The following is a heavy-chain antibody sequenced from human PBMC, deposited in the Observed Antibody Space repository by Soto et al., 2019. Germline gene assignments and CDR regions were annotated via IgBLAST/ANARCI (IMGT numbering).Heavy chain of an antibody. Sequence: SETLSLTCTVSGGSISSYYWSWIRQLAGKGLEWIGRIYTSGSTNYNPSLKSRVTMSVDTSKNQSSLKLSSVTAADTAVYYCAREGVFTFFGVVHRLGGMDVSGQGTTVT. D-gene: IGHD3-3*01. CDR3: AREGVFTFFGVVHRLGGMDV. CDR1: GGSISSYY. V-gene: IGHV4-4*07. CDR2: IYTSGST. J-gene: IGHJ6*02.